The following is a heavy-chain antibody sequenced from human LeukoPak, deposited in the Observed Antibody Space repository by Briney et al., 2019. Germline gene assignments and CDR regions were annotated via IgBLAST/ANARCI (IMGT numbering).Heavy chain of an antibody. CDR3: ARDRADSGEYYYYYGMDV. CDR1: GFTFSSYS. J-gene: IGHJ6*02. V-gene: IGHV3-53*01. Sequence: GGSLRLSCAASGFTFSSYSMNWVRQAPGKGLEWVSVIYSGGSTYYADSVKGRFTISRDNSKNTLYLQMNSLRAEDTAVYYCARDRADSGEYYYYYGMDVWGQGTTVTVSS. D-gene: IGHD3-10*01. CDR2: IYSGGST.